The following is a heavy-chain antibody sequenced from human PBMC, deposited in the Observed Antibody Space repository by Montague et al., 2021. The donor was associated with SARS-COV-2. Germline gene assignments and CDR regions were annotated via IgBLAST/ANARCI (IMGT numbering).Heavy chain of an antibody. V-gene: IGHV3-33*06. CDR3: AKGSVWGAFDI. CDR1: GFTFSSYG. Sequence: SLRLSCAASGFTFSSYGMHWVRQAPGKGLEWVAVIWYDGSTKYYADSVKGRFTISRDNSKDTLYLQMNSLRAEDTAVYYCAKGSVWGAFDIWGQGTMVTVSS. D-gene: IGHD3-16*01. J-gene: IGHJ3*02. CDR2: IWYDGSTK.